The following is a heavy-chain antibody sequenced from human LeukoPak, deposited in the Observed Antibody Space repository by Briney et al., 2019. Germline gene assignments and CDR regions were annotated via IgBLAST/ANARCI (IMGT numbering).Heavy chain of an antibody. CDR1: GYSFTSYW. D-gene: IGHD2-2*01. J-gene: IGHJ5*02. CDR3: ARRLYCSSTSCYPWFDP. Sequence: GESLKISCKGSGYSFTSYWIGWVRQMPGKGLEWMGIIYPGDSDTRYSPSFQGQVTISADKSISTAYLQWSSLKASDTAMYYCARRLYCSSTSCYPWFDPWGQGTRVTVSS. V-gene: IGHV5-51*01. CDR2: IYPGDSDT.